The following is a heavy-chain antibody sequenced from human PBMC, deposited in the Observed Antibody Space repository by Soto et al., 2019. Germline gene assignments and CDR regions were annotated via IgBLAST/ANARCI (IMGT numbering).Heavy chain of an antibody. J-gene: IGHJ4*02. D-gene: IGHD5-12*01. CDR2: IYYSGST. V-gene: IGHV4-30-4*01. CDR1: GGSISSGDYY. Sequence: SKTLSLTCTVSGGSISSGDYYWSWIRQPPGKGLEWIGYIYYSGSTYYNPSLKSRVTVSVDTSKNQFSLKLSSVTAADTAVYYWGRGTITNVRGLGYWGQGTLVTVSS. CDR3: GRGTITNVRGLGY.